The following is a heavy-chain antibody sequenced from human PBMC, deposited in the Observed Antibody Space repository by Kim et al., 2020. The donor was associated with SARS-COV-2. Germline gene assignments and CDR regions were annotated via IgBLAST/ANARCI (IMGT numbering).Heavy chain of an antibody. D-gene: IGHD3-10*01. V-gene: IGHV6-1*01. CDR2: WYN. Sequence: WYNDYALSVKSRITINPETSKNQVSLQLNSVTPEDTAVYYCARSSGSFDYWGQGTLVTVSS. J-gene: IGHJ4*02. CDR3: ARSSGSFDY.